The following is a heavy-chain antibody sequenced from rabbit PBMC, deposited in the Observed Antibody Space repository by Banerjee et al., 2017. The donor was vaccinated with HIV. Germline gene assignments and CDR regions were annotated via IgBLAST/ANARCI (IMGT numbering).Heavy chain of an antibody. CDR2: IYAGSSGST. J-gene: IGHJ6*01. CDR1: GFSFSGSYY. Sequence: QSLEESGGDLVKPGASLTLTCTASGFSFSGSYYMCWVRQAPGKGLEWIACIYAGSSGSTYYANWAKGRFTISKTSSTTVTLQMTSLTAADTATYFCARIDGNVWGEVYGMDLWGPGTLVTVS. D-gene: IGHD4-1*01. CDR3: ARIDGNVWGEVYGMDL. V-gene: IGHV1S40*01.